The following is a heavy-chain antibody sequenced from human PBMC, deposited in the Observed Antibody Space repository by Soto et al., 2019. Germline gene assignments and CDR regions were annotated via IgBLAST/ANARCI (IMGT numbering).Heavy chain of an antibody. CDR1: GGSISSYY. CDR3: ATHKGDLWFGESSPLGYYYYMDV. CDR2: IYYSGST. J-gene: IGHJ6*03. V-gene: IGHV4-59*08. Sequence: SETLSLTCTVSGGSISSYYWSWIRQPPGKGLEWIGYIYYSGSTNYNPSLKSRVTISVDTSKNQFSLKLSSVTAADTAVYYCATHKGDLWFGESSPLGYYYYMDVWGKGTTVTVSS. D-gene: IGHD3-10*01.